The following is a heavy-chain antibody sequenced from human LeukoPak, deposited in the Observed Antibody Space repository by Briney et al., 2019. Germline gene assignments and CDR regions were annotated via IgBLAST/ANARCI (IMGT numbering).Heavy chain of an antibody. V-gene: IGHV4-59*01. J-gene: IGHJ5*02. CDR1: GGSINSYY. CDR3: ARGVTMVRGAT. D-gene: IGHD3-10*01. CDR2: IHHSGST. Sequence: SETLSLTCTVSGGSINSYYWSWIRQPPGKGLEWIGYIHHSGSTNYNPSLKSRVTISLDTSKNQFSLKLNSVTAADTAVYYCARGVTMVRGATWGQGTLVTVSS.